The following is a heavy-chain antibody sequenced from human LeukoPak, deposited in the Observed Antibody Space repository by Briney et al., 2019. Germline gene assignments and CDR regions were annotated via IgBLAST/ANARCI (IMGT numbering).Heavy chain of an antibody. D-gene: IGHD5-24*01. Sequence: SSVKVSCKASGGTFNSYAISWVRQAPGQGLEWMGGIMPLFGTANYAQEFQGKVTFTTDESASTAYMEVSSLRSEDTAVYYCASGSLGDGYGVGDYYQYMDVWGKGTTVTVSS. V-gene: IGHV1-69*05. CDR2: IMPLFGTA. J-gene: IGHJ6*03. CDR1: GGTFNSYA. CDR3: ASGSLGDGYGVGDYYQYMDV.